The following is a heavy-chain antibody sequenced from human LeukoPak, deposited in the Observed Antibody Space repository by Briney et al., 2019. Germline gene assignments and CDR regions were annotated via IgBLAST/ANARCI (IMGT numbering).Heavy chain of an antibody. CDR3: AGGAPTGYYYYYGIDV. CDR1: GYTFTSYA. J-gene: IGHJ6*04. CDR2: INAGNGNT. V-gene: IGHV1-3*01. D-gene: IGHD3-9*01. Sequence: GASVKVSCKASGYTFTSYAMHWVRQAPGQRLEWMGWINAGNGNTKYSQKFQGRVTITRDTSASTAYMELSSLRSEDTAVYYCAGGAPTGYYYYYGIDVWGKGTTVTVSS.